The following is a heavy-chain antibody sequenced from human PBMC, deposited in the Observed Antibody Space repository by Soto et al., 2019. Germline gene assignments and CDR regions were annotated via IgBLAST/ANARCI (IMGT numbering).Heavy chain of an antibody. Sequence: SVTLSLNCPLLRASIHSSFWSWIRQPPGKGLEWIGYIYYSGSTNYNPSLKSRVTISVDTSKNQFSLKLSSVTAADTAVYYCARSDGGYWGQGTLVTVS. D-gene: IGHD2-21*02. V-gene: IGHV4-59*01. J-gene: IGHJ4*02. CDR3: ARSDGGY. CDR2: IYYSGST. CDR1: RASIHSSF.